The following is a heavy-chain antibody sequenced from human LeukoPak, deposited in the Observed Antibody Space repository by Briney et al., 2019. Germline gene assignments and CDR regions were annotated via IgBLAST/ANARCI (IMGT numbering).Heavy chain of an antibody. Sequence: GGSLRLSCAASGFTLSSYEMNWVRQAPGKGLEWVSYISSSGVTIYYADSVKGRFTVSRDNAKNSPYLQMNSLRGEDTAVYYCASLLRSSGYYYWGQGTLVTVSS. V-gene: IGHV3-48*03. D-gene: IGHD3-22*01. CDR1: GFTLSSYE. J-gene: IGHJ4*02. CDR3: ASLLRSSGYYY. CDR2: ISSSGVTI.